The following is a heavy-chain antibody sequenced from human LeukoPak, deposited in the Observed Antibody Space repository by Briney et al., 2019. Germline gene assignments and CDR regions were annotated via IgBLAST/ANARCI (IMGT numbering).Heavy chain of an antibody. CDR1: GYTFTSYY. CDR2: INPSGGST. D-gene: IGHD2-15*01. J-gene: IGHJ4*02. V-gene: IGHV1-46*01. CDR3: ARTDCSGGSCYEMY. Sequence: ASVKVSCKASGYTFTSYYMHWVRQAPGQGLEWMGIINPSGGSTSYAQKFQGRVTMTRDTSISTAYMELSRLRSDDTAVYYCARTDCSGGSCYEMYWGQGTLVTVSS.